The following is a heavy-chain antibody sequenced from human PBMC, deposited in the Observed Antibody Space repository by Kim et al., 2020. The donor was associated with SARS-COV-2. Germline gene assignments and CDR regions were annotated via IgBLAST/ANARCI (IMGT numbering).Heavy chain of an antibody. CDR3: VRGGRLW. J-gene: IGHJ4*02. V-gene: IGHV3-7*03. Sequence: KEDGRGKYYVGSVKGRFTIPRDNAKDSVYLQMNSLRAEDTAVYYCVRGGRLWWGQGTLVTVSS. CDR2: KEDGRGK. D-gene: IGHD2-21*01.